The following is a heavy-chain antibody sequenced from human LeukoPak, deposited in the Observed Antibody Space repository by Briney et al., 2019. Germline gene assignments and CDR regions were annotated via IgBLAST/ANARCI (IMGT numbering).Heavy chain of an antibody. CDR2: IYYSGST. CDR3: ARAVVLYYDGSGYSTRFDY. Sequence: PSETLSLTCTVSGGSISSSSYYWGWIRQPPGKGLQWIGSIYYSGSTYYNPSLKSRVTISVDTSKNQFSLKLSSVTAADTAMYYCARAVVLYYDGSGYSTRFDYWGQGTLVTVSS. CDR1: GGSISSSSYY. V-gene: IGHV4-39*07. D-gene: IGHD3-22*01. J-gene: IGHJ4*02.